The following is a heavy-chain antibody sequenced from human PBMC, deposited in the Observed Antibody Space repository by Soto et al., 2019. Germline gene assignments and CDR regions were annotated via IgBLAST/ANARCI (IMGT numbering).Heavy chain of an antibody. CDR2: IYYSGST. D-gene: IGHD2-2*02. V-gene: IGHV4-59*01. CDR1: GCSTDSLY. CDR3: ARGYCSSTICYIWDNWFDP. Sequence: PSETLSLTCTFSGCSTDSLYWSLIRQPPGKGLEWIGYIYYSGSTNYNPSLKSRVTISVDTSKNQFSLKLSPVTAADTAVYYCARGYCSSTICYIWDNWFDPWGQGTLVTVSS. J-gene: IGHJ5*02.